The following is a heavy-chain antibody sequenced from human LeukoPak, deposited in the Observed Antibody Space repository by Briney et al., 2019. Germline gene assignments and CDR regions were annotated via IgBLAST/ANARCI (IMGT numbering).Heavy chain of an antibody. CDR1: GSTFSSYA. V-gene: IGHV3-23*01. D-gene: IGHD1-26*01. CDR3: AKDLGRYRNNYFDY. CDR2: ISGSGGGT. J-gene: IGHJ4*02. Sequence: PGGSLRLFCAASGSTFSSYAMSWVRQAPEKGLEWVSTISGSGGGTYYADSVKGRFTISRDDSKNTLYLQMNSLRAEDTAVYYYAKDLGRYRNNYFDYWGQGTLVTVSS.